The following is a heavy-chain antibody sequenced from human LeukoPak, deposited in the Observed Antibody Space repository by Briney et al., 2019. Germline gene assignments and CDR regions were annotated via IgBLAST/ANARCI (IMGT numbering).Heavy chain of an antibody. V-gene: IGHV3-66*01. J-gene: IGHJ4*02. CDR3: ARSYMVRGVISHFDY. D-gene: IGHD3-10*01. Sequence: PGGSLRLSCAASGFTVSSNYMSWVRQAPGKGLEWVSVIYSGGSTYYADSVKGRFTISRDNSKNTLYLQMNSLRAEDTAVYYCARSYMVRGVISHFDYWGQGTLVTVSS. CDR2: IYSGGST. CDR1: GFTVSSNY.